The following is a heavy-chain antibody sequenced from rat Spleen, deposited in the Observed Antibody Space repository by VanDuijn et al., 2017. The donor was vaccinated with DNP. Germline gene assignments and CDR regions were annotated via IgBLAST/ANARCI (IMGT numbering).Heavy chain of an antibody. CDR1: GFTFSDYN. D-gene: IGHD4-3*01. Sequence: EVQLVESGGGLVRPGRSLKLSCAASGFTFSDYNMAWVRQAPKRGLEWVATISTSGSRTYYPDSVKGRFTISRDNAKSSLYLQMNSLKSEETATYYCAKNSGYYFDYWGQGVMVTVSS. CDR2: ISTSGSRT. CDR3: AKNSGYYFDY. V-gene: IGHV5-7*01. J-gene: IGHJ2*01.